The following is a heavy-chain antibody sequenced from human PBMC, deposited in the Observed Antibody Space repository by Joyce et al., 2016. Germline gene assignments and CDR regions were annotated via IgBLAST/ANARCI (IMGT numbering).Heavy chain of an antibody. CDR2: IHGSGST. V-gene: IGHV4-61*02. D-gene: IGHD1-14*01. Sequence: QVQLQESGPGLVKPSQTLSLICTVSGGSINNNNYYWSWIRQPAGKGLEWIGRIHGSGSTTYTPSLKIRVTISIDTPKKQISLKVTSVTAADTAVYYCAREAVYKTYYYGMDVWGQGTTVTVSS. J-gene: IGHJ6*02. CDR3: AREAVYKTYYYGMDV. CDR1: GGSINNNNYY.